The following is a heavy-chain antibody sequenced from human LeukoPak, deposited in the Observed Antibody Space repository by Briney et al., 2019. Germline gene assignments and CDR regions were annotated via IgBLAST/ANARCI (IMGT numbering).Heavy chain of an antibody. CDR2: IYYSGST. D-gene: IGHD2-15*01. J-gene: IGHJ4*02. CDR3: ARHPLLQYYFDY. Sequence: SETLSLTCTVSGGSISSSSYYWGWIRHPPGKGLEWIGSIYYSGSTYYNPSLKSRVTISVDTSKNQFSLKLSSVTAADTAVYYCARHPLLQYYFDYWGQGTLVTVSS. V-gene: IGHV4-39*01. CDR1: GGSISSSSYY.